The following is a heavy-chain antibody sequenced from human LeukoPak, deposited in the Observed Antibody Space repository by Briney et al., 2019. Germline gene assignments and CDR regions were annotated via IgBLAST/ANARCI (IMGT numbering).Heavy chain of an antibody. J-gene: IGHJ4*02. V-gene: IGHV3-48*02. Sequence: GSLRLSCAASGFTFSSYSMSWVRQTPGKGLEWVSYISSSSSTIYYADSVKGRFTISRDNAKNSLDLQMNSLRDEDTAVYYCARARASGRSGFDYWGQGTLVTVSS. CDR3: ARARASGRSGFDY. D-gene: IGHD2-15*01. CDR2: ISSSSSTI. CDR1: GFTFSSYS.